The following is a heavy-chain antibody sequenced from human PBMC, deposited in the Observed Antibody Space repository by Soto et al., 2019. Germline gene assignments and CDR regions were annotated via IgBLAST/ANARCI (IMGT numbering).Heavy chain of an antibody. CDR3: ARAPGPYDDGMDV. Sequence: ASLTVSFEASAYRSPMYFIVLAVQLPGQGLEWMGIINPSGGSTSYAQKFQGRVTMTSDTSTSTVYMELSSLRSEDTAVYYCARAPGPYDDGMDVWGQGITVTLYS. V-gene: IGHV1-46*01. CDR1: AYRSPMYF. CDR2: INPSGGST. J-gene: IGHJ6*02.